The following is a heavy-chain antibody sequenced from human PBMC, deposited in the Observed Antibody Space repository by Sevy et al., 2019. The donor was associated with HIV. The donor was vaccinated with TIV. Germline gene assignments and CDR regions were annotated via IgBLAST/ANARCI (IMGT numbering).Heavy chain of an antibody. D-gene: IGHD5-12*01. CDR3: ASWGGYSGL. CDR1: GFTFSSYA. CDR2: ISYDGSNK. V-gene: IGHV3-30-3*01. Sequence: GGSLRLSCAASGFTFSSYAMHCVRQAPGKGLEWVAVISYDGSNKYYADSVKGRFTISRDNSKNTLYLQMNSLRAEDTAVYYCASWGGYSGLWGQGTLVTVSS. J-gene: IGHJ4*02.